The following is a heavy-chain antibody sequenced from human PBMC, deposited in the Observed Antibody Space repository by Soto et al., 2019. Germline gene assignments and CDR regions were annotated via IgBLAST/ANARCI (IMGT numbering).Heavy chain of an antibody. CDR2: INHSGST. Sequence: SETLSLTGAVYGGSFSGYYCSWIRQPPWKGLEWIGEINHSGSTNYNPSLKSRVTISVDTSKNQFSLKMSSVTAADTAVYYCARGLRKGRSLCDYYYGMDVRGQGTTVKVSS. V-gene: IGHV4-34*01. CDR3: ARGLRKGRSLCDYYYGMDV. J-gene: IGHJ6*02. CDR1: GGSFSGYY.